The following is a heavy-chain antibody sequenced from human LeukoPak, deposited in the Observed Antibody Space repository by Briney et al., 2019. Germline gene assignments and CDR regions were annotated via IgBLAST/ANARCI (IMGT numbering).Heavy chain of an antibody. Sequence: ASVQVSCKASGYTIINYYLSWVRQAPGQGLEWMGWISGYNGNANYAQKCQGRVTMTTDTSTSTAYMELGSLTSDDTAIYYCARDRAAGIAADWGQGTLVTVSS. CDR2: ISGYNGNA. D-gene: IGHD6-13*01. CDR1: GYTIINYY. J-gene: IGHJ4*02. V-gene: IGHV1-18*01. CDR3: ARDRAAGIAAD.